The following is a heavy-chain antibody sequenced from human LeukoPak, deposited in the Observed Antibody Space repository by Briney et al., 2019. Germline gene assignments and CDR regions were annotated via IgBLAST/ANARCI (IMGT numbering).Heavy chain of an antibody. CDR2: INHSGST. V-gene: IGHV4-34*01. CDR1: GGSFRGYY. J-gene: IGHJ4*02. Sequence: SETLSLTCAVYGGSFRGYYWSWIRQPPGKGLEWIGEINHSGSTNYNPSLKSRVTISLDTSMKKFSLKLSSVTAADTAVYYCASRGYSYGSFDYWGQGTLVTVSS. CDR3: ASRGYSYGSFDY. D-gene: IGHD5-18*01.